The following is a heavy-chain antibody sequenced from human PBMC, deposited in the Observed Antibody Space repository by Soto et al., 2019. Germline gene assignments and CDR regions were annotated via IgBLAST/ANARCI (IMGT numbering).Heavy chain of an antibody. D-gene: IGHD2-21*01. CDR2: IYHSGST. Sequence: QVQLQESGPRLVKPSQTLSLTCTVSGDSISRGGYYWNWLRQHPRKGLEWIGYIYHSGSTIYNPSRQSRVTISVDTSKNRLSLELSNVTAADTAIYYCARDGAGAYGLGWFDPWGQGILVTVSS. J-gene: IGHJ5*02. CDR3: ARDGAGAYGLGWFDP. V-gene: IGHV4-31*03. CDR1: GDSISRGGYY.